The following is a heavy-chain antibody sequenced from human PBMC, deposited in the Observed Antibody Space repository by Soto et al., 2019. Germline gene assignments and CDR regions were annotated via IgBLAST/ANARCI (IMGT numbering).Heavy chain of an antibody. D-gene: IGHD3-3*01. CDR2: INHSGST. J-gene: IGHJ6*01. CDR3: ARGRNYYDFWSGYYTSYYYGMEV. CDR1: VGSFSGYY. Sequence: PSKTLSLTCAFYVGSFSGYYWSWIRQPPGKWLEWIGEINHSGSTNYNPSLKSRVTISVDTSKNQFSLKLSSVTAADTAVYYCARGRNYYDFWSGYYTSYYYGMEVWGQGTTVNVSS. V-gene: IGHV4-34*01.